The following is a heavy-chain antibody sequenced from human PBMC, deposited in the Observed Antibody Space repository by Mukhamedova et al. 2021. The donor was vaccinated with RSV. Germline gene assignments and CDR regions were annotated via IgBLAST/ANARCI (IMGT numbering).Heavy chain of an antibody. CDR2: ISYDGSNK. V-gene: IGHV3-30*04. CDR3: ARGRPNWFDP. Sequence: VRQAPGKGLEWVAVISYDGSNKYYADSVKGRFTISRDNSKNTLYLQMNSLRAEDTAVYYCARGRPNWFDPWGQGTLATVSS. D-gene: IGHD6-25*01. J-gene: IGHJ5*02.